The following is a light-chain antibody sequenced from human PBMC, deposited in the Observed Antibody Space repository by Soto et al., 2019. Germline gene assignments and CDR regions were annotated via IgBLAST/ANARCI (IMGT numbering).Light chain of an antibody. Sequence: QSALTQPPSVSGSPGQSVTISCTGTSSDVGSYNRVSWYQQPPGTAPKLMIYEVSNRPSGVPDRFSGSKSGNTASLTISGLQAEDEADYYCNSYTSTNTYVFGTGTKPTVL. J-gene: IGLJ1*01. CDR2: EVS. V-gene: IGLV2-18*02. CDR3: NSYTSTNTYV. CDR1: SSDVGSYNR.